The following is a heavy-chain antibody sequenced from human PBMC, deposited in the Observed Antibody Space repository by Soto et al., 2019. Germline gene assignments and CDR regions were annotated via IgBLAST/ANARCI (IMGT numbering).Heavy chain of an antibody. J-gene: IGHJ4*02. Sequence: APGKGLEWVANIKQDGSDQYYVGSVKGRFTISRDNAKNSLYLHMNSLRAEDTAVYYCAREGYSYGTNFDYWGQGTLVTVSS. D-gene: IGHD5-18*01. CDR3: AREGYSYGTNFDY. CDR2: IKQDGSDQ. V-gene: IGHV3-7*01.